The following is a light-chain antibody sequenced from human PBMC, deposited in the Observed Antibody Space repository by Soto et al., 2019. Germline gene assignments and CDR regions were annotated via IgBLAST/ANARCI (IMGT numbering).Light chain of an antibody. V-gene: IGKV3-15*01. CDR1: QSVNSH. J-gene: IGKJ2*01. Sequence: ERVMTQSPATLSVSPGERATLSCRADQSVNSHLAWYQQQPGQAPRLLIYGASARTNGIPGRFSGSGSGTEFTLTISSLQPEDFAVYYCQQYNNWPYTFGQGTKLEIK. CDR3: QQYNNWPYT. CDR2: GAS.